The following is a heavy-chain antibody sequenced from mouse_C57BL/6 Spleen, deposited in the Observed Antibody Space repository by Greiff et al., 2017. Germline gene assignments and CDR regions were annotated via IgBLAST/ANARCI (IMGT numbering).Heavy chain of an antibody. CDR3: ARGTGTGDY. CDR1: GYAFSSSW. J-gene: IGHJ2*01. V-gene: IGHV1-82*01. CDR2: IYPGDGDT. D-gene: IGHD4-1*01. Sequence: QVQLQQSGPELVKPGASVKISCKASGYAFSSSWMNWVKQRPGKGLEWIGRIYPGDGDTNYNGKLKGKATLTADKSSSTAYMQLSSLTSEDAAVYFCARGTGTGDYWGQGTTLTVSS.